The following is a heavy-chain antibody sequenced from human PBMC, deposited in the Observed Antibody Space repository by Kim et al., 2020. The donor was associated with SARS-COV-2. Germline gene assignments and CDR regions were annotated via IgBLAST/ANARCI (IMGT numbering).Heavy chain of an antibody. CDR2: IWYDGSNK. Sequence: GGSLRLSCAASGLTFSSYGMHWVRQAPGKGLEWVAVIWYDGSNKYYADSVKGRFTISRDNSKNTLYLQMNSLRAEDTAVYYCARDLPEVWFGDQNAYDIWGQGTMVTVSS. CDR3: ARDLPEVWFGDQNAYDI. V-gene: IGHV3-33*01. CDR1: GLTFSSYG. D-gene: IGHD3-10*01. J-gene: IGHJ3*02.